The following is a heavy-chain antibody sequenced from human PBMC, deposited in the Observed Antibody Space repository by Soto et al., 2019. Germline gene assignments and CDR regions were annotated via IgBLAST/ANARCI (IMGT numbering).Heavy chain of an antibody. V-gene: IGHV3-30*02. J-gene: IGHJ6*02. D-gene: IGHD3-22*01. CDR3: AKDEGPESGYYDSSGYYYGAGGMDV. CDR1: GFTFISYG. Sequence: GGSLRLSCAASGFTFISYGMHWVRQAPGKGLEWVAVIWYDGSNKYYADSVKGRFTISRDNSKNTLYLQMNSLRAEDTAVYYCAKDEGPESGYYDSSGYYYGAGGMDVWGQGTTVTVSS. CDR2: IWYDGSNK.